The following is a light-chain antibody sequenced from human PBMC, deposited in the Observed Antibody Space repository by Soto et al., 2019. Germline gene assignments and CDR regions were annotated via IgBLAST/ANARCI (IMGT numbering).Light chain of an antibody. CDR3: QQCGSSPWT. CDR2: RTS. Sequence: EIVLTQSPGTLSLSPGERATLFCGASESVGSSFLAWYQQKVGQAPRLLIHRTSAVATGIPDRFSGSGSGTDFTLTISRLEPEDFAVYFCQQCGSSPWTFGQGTKVDIK. V-gene: IGKV3-20*01. J-gene: IGKJ1*01. CDR1: ESVGSSF.